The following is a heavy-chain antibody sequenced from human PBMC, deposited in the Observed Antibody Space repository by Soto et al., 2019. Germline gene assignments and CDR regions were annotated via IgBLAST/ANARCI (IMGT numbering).Heavy chain of an antibody. J-gene: IGHJ4*02. D-gene: IGHD6-13*01. Sequence: EVQLVESGGGLVKPGGSLRLSCAASGFTFNNAWMNWVRQAPGKGLEWVGRIKSKPDGGTIDYAAPVKGRFTISRDDSKSTLYLQMNSLKTEDTALYYCREAGRPLRIDSWGQGTLVTVSS. CDR1: GFTFNNAW. V-gene: IGHV3-15*07. CDR2: IKSKPDGGTI. CDR3: REAGRPLRIDS.